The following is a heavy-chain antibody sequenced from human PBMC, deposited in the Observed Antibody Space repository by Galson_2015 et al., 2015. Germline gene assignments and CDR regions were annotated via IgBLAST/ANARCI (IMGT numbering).Heavy chain of an antibody. CDR3: ARDRQSADYYGSEEEYYFDY. CDR1: GGTFSSYA. V-gene: IGHV1-69*13. D-gene: IGHD3-10*01. J-gene: IGHJ4*02. Sequence: SVKVSCKASGGTFSSYAISWVRQAPGQGLEWMGGIIPIFGTANYAQKFQGRVTITADESTSTAYMELSSLRSEDTAVYYCARDRQSADYYGSEEEYYFDYWGQGTLVTVSS. CDR2: IIPIFGTA.